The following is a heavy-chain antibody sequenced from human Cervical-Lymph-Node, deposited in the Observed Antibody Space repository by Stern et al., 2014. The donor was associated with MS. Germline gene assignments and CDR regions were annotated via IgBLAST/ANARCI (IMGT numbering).Heavy chain of an antibody. Sequence: VQLVESGAEVKKPGSSVKVSCKASGGTFSFYAINWVRQAPGQGLEWMGGIIPIIGTANYAHNFQGKVTITADASKKTVYMEVSSLRSEDTAVYYCARDQRHTNSGSFAFDIWGQGTMVIVSS. CDR1: GGTFSFYA. V-gene: IGHV1-69*01. CDR3: ARDQRHTNSGSFAFDI. D-gene: IGHD3-10*01. CDR2: IIPIIGTA. J-gene: IGHJ3*02.